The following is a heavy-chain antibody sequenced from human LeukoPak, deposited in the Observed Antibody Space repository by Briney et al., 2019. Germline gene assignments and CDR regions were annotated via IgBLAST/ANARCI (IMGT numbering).Heavy chain of an antibody. CDR1: GFTLSSYA. J-gene: IGHJ4*02. CDR2: IKQDGSEK. V-gene: IGHV3-7*01. CDR3: ARPRSSY. Sequence: GGSLRLSCAASGFTLSSYAMSWVRQAPGKGLEWVANIKQDGSEKYYVDSVKGRFTISRDNAKNSLYLQMNSLRAEDTAVYYCARPRSSYWGQGTLVTVSS.